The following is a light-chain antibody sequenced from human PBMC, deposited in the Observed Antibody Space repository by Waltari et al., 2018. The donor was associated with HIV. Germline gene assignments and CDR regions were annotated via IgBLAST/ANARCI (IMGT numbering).Light chain of an antibody. CDR2: KDS. CDR3: ESADSTGNYWA. Sequence: SYELTQPPSVSVSPGQTATLTCSGDALPTQFAYWYQQKPGQAPLLVIYKDSGRPSGIPDRFSGSNSGTTVTLIISGVQAEDEADYYCESADSTGNYWAFGGGTKLTVL. CDR1: ALPTQF. V-gene: IGLV3-25*03. J-gene: IGLJ2*01.